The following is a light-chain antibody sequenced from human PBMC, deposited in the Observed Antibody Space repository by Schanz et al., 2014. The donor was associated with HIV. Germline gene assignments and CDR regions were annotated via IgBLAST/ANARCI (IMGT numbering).Light chain of an antibody. Sequence: QSALTQPPSASGSPGQSVTISCTGTSSDVGGYKFVSWYQQHPGKAPKLLIFDVSNRPSGVSNRFSGSKSGNTASLSISGLQAEDEADYYCGSHTTSSTLVFGGGTKLTVL. CDR2: DVS. J-gene: IGLJ2*01. CDR3: GSHTTSSTLV. CDR1: SSDVGGYKF. V-gene: IGLV2-14*01.